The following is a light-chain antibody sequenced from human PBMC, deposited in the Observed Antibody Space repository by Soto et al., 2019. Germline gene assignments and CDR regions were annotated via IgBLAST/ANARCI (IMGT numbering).Light chain of an antibody. CDR2: EVT. CDR3: CSYAGSNTVL. CDR1: SNDMGYYNH. Sequence: QSALTQPPSASGSPGQSVTISCTGTSNDMGYYNHVSWYQQHTGKAPKLIIYEVTKRPSGVPDRFSGSKSGNTASLTVSGLQAEDEAYYHCCSYAGSNTVLFGGGTKLTVL. J-gene: IGLJ2*01. V-gene: IGLV2-8*01.